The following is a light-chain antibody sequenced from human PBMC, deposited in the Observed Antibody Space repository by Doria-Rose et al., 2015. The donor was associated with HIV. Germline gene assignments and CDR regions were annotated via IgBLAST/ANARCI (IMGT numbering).Light chain of an antibody. CDR2: DGS. J-gene: IGKJ1*01. Sequence: TQSPGTLSLSSGERATLSCRASQRFSSTYVAWYQQKTGQAPSLLIYDGSTRATGIPDRFSASGSGTDFTLTINRLEPEDFALYYCHQYGTSWTFGQGTKVEI. CDR1: QRFSSTY. V-gene: IGKV3-20*01. CDR3: HQYGTSWT.